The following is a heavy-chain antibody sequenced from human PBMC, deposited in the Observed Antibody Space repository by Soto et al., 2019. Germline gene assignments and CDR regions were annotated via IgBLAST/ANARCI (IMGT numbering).Heavy chain of an antibody. CDR3: ARHEAGWYGGS. CDR2: IYYSGST. D-gene: IGHD3-10*01. CDR1: LGSISSGTNY. J-gene: IGHJ5*02. Sequence: SETLSLTCTVSLGSISSGTNYWAWIRQPPGKGLEWIANIYYSGSTFYNPSLKSRVTISLDTSKNQFSLKLRSVTAADTAVYYCARHEAGWYGGSWGQGTLVTVYS. V-gene: IGHV4-39*01.